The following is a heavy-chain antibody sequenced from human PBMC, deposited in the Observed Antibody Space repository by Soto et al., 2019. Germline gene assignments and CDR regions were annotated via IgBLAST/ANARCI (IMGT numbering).Heavy chain of an antibody. Sequence: VGSLRLSCAASGFTFSSYAMSWVRQAPGKGLEWVSAISGSGGSTYYADSVKGRFTISRDNSKNTLYLQMNSLRAEDTAVYYCAKDTTTTGTTEGTFDIWGQGTMVTVSS. D-gene: IGHD1-1*01. CDR1: GFTFSSYA. J-gene: IGHJ3*02. CDR3: AKDTTTTGTTEGTFDI. V-gene: IGHV3-23*01. CDR2: ISGSGGST.